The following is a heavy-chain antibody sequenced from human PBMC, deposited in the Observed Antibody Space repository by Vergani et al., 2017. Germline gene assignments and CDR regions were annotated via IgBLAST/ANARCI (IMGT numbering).Heavy chain of an antibody. D-gene: IGHD3-10*01. CDR2: INPSGGST. CDR1: GYTFTSYY. J-gene: IGHJ6*02. CDR3: ARDRYYLGSGSYPYFYYYGLDV. Sequence: QVQLVQSGAEVKKPGASVKVSCKASGYTFTSYYMHWVRQAPGQGLEWMGIINPSGGSTSYAQKFQGRATMTRDTSTSTVYMELSSLRSEDTAVYYCARDRYYLGSGSYPYFYYYGLDVWGQGTAVTVSS. V-gene: IGHV1-46*01.